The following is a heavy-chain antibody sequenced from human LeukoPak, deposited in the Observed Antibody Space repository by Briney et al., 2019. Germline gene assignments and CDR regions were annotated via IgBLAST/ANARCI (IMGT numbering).Heavy chain of an antibody. J-gene: IGHJ3*02. D-gene: IGHD6-6*01. CDR3: ARGPSIAARYDAFDI. Sequence: PGGSLRLSCTASGFTFSNYNMNWVRQAPEKGLEWISYISSSGDTISYADSVKGRFTISRDNAKNSLYLQVISLRAEDTAVYYCARGPSIAARYDAFDIWGQGTMVTVSS. CDR1: GFTFSNYN. V-gene: IGHV3-48*03. CDR2: ISSSGDTI.